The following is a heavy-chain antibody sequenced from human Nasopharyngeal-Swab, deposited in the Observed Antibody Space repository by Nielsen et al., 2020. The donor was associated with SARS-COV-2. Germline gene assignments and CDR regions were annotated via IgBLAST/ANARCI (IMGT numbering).Heavy chain of an antibody. CDR2: ISAYNGNT. CDR3: ARGRRYCSGGSCYSGFYFDY. J-gene: IGHJ4*02. D-gene: IGHD2-15*01. Sequence: ASVKVSCKASGYTFTSYGISWVRQAPGQGLEWMGWISAYNGNTNYAQKFQGRVTMTRDTSISTAYMELSRLRSDDTAVYYCARGRRYCSGGSCYSGFYFDYWGQGTLVTVSS. V-gene: IGHV1-18*01. CDR1: GYTFTSYG.